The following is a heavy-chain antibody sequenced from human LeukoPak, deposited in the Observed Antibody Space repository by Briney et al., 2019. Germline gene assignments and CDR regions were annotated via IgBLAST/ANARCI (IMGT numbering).Heavy chain of an antibody. Sequence: GGSLRLSCAASGFTFSSYAMSWVRQAPGKGQEWVSAISGSGGSTYYADSVKGRFTISRDNSKNTLYLQMNSLRAEDTAVYYCAKVRYFDWSIDYWGQGTLVTVSS. V-gene: IGHV3-23*01. CDR1: GFTFSSYA. D-gene: IGHD3-9*01. CDR3: AKVRYFDWSIDY. J-gene: IGHJ4*02. CDR2: ISGSGGST.